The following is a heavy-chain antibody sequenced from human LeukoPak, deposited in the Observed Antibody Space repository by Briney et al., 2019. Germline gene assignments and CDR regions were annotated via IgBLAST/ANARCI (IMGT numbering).Heavy chain of an antibody. Sequence: GGSLRLSCAASGFTFSSYSMNWVRQAPGKGLEWVSSISSSSSYIYYADSVKGRFTISRDNAKNSLYLQMNSLRAEDTAVYYCARSVSGHYDILTGLDYWGQGTLVTVSS. V-gene: IGHV3-21*01. CDR1: GFTFSSYS. CDR2: ISSSSSYI. CDR3: ARSVSGHYDILTGLDY. J-gene: IGHJ4*02. D-gene: IGHD3-9*01.